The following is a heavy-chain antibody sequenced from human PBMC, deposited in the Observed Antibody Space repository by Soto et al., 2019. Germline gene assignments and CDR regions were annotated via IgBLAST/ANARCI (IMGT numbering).Heavy chain of an antibody. CDR2: INAGNGNI. V-gene: IGHV1-3*05. D-gene: IGHD6-13*01. CDR1: GYTFTSYA. Sequence: QVQLVQSGAEEKKPGASVKVSCKASGYTFTSYAMRWVRQAPGQRLEWMGWINAGNGNIKYSQKFQGRVTITRDTSASTAYMELSSLRSEDTAVYYCARSEQQLAHPFDYWVQGTLVTVSS. CDR3: ARSEQQLAHPFDY. J-gene: IGHJ4*02.